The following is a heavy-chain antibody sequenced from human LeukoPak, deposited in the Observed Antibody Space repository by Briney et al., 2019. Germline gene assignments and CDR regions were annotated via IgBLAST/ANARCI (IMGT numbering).Heavy chain of an antibody. CDR1: GYSISSGYD. Sequence: SETQSLTCTVSGYSISSGYDWGWIRQAPGKGLEWLGSISQSGSTYDNPSLKSRVTLSVDTSKNQVSLKLSSVTAADTAVYYCARSEINDYIKYWGQGILVTVSS. CDR3: ARSEINDYIKY. J-gene: IGHJ4*02. CDR2: ISQSGST. D-gene: IGHD3-16*01. V-gene: IGHV4-38-2*02.